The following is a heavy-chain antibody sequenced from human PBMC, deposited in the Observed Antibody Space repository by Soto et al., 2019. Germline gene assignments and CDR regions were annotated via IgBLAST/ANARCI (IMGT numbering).Heavy chain of an antibody. D-gene: IGHD3-3*01. CDR3: ERDWDFWIDLYRSDAFDL. CDR2: ISGSGTII. J-gene: IGHJ3*01. CDR1: GFTFSSYE. Sequence: SLRLSCAASGFTFSSYEMNWVRQAPGKGLEWLSYISGSGTIILYADSVKGRFTISRDNAKNSLYLQMNSLRVEDTAVYYCERDWDFWIDLYRSDAFDLWGQGTMVTVSS. V-gene: IGHV3-48*03.